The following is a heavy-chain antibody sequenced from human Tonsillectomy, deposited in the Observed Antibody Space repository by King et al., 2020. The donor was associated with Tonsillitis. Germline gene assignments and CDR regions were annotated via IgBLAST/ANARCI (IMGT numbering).Heavy chain of an antibody. CDR2: ISYDGSNK. CDR1: GFTFSSYA. J-gene: IGHJ6*03. CDR3: AREEGFLLSYYYYYYMDV. Sequence: VQLVESGGGVVQPGRSLRLSCAASGFTFSSYAMHWVRQAPGKGLEWVAVISYDGSNKYYADSVKGRFTISRDNSKNTLYLQMNSLRAEDKAVYYCAREEGFLLSYYYYYYMDVWGKGTTVTVSS. D-gene: IGHD3-3*01. V-gene: IGHV3-30-3*01.